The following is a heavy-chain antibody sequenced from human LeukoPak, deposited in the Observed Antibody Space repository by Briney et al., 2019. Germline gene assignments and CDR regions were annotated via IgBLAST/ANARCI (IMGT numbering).Heavy chain of an antibody. D-gene: IGHD1-14*01. CDR1: GFTFSSYG. V-gene: IGHV3-30*02. J-gene: IGHJ4*02. CDR3: AKDQPGDTSFDY. Sequence: GGSLRLSCAASGFTFSSYGMHWVRQAPGKGLEWVAFIRHDGNNKYYVGSVKGRFTLPRDNSKNTLDLQMDSLRVEDTAVYYCAKDQPGDTSFDYWGQGTLVTVSS. CDR2: IRHDGNNK.